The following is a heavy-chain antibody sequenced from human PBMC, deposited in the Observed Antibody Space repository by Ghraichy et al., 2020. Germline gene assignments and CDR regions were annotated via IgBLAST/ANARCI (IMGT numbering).Heavy chain of an antibody. CDR3: AKVRGIPAAALNPDYFDY. Sequence: GGSLRLSCAASGFTFSSYGMHWVRQAPGKGLEWVAFIRYDGSNKYYADSVKGRFTISRDNSKNTLHLQMNSLRAEDTAVYYCAKVRGIPAAALNPDYFDYWGQGTLVTVSS. CDR2: IRYDGSNK. J-gene: IGHJ4*02. D-gene: IGHD6-13*01. V-gene: IGHV3-30*02. CDR1: GFTFSSYG.